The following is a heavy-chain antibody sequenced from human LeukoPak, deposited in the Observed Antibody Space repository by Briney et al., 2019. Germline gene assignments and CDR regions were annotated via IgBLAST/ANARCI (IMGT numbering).Heavy chain of an antibody. CDR2: ISYDGSNK. CDR1: GFTFSSYA. V-gene: IGHV3-30*01. D-gene: IGHD4-17*01. J-gene: IGHJ4*02. CDR3: ARAPSTTVTP. Sequence: GGSLRLSCAASGFTFSSYAMHWVRQAPGKGLEWVAVISYDGSNKYYADSVKGRFTISRDNSKNTLYLQMNSLRAEDTAVYYCARAPSTTVTPWGQGTLATVSS.